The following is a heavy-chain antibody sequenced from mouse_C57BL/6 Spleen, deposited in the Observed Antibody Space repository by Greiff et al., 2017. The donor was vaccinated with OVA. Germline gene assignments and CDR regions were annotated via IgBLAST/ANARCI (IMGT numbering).Heavy chain of an antibody. CDR2: INYDGSST. CDR3: ARERDGYYFDY. D-gene: IGHD2-3*01. V-gene: IGHV5-16*01. J-gene: IGHJ2*01. CDR1: GFTFSDYY. Sequence: EVKLMESEGGLVQPGSSMKLSCTASGFTFSDYYMAWVRQVPEKGLEWVANINYDGSSTYYLDSLKSRFIISRDNAKNILYLQMSSLKSEDTATYYCARERDGYYFDYWGQGTTLTVSS.